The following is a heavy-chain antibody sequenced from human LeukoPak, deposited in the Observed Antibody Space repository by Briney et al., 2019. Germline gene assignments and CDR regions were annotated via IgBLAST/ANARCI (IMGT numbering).Heavy chain of an antibody. CDR2: IYYSGST. J-gene: IGHJ1*01. CDR3: ARRRYYGSTGYLD. D-gene: IGHD3-22*01. CDR1: SGSISSSSYY. V-gene: IGHV4-39*02. Sequence: PSETLSLTCTISSGSISSSSYYWGWIRQPPGKGLEWIADIYYSGSTYYNPCLKSRVSISIDTSNNHFSLRLSSVTAADTALYYCARRRYYGSTGYLDWGQGTLVTVSS.